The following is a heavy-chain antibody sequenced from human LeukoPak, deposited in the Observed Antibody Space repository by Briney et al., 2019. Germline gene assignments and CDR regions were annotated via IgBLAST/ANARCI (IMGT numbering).Heavy chain of an antibody. J-gene: IGHJ4*02. V-gene: IGHV2-5*02. CDR3: AHKRVTTGLDY. D-gene: IGHD1-1*01. CDR1: GFSLSTTGVG. CDR2: IYWDDDK. Sequence: ASGPTLVKPTQTLTLTCTFSGFSLSTTGVGVDWIRQPPGKALEWLALIYWDDDKRYSPSLKSRLAITKDTSKNQVVLTMTNMDPVDTATYYCAHKRVTTGLDYWGQGTLVTVSS.